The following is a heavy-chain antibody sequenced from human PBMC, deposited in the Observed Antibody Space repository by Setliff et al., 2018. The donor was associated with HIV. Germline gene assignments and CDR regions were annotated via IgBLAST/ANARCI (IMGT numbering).Heavy chain of an antibody. Sequence: ASVKVSCKPSGYTFTTYGLSWVRQAPGQGLEWMGWISTYSDETSSSQKLQGRITMTTDTSTSTAYMELRSLRSDDTAVYYCAREGDSSGYYRHWGQGTMVTVSS. J-gene: IGHJ3*01. V-gene: IGHV1-18*01. CDR3: AREGDSSGYYRH. CDR1: GYTFTTYG. D-gene: IGHD3-22*01. CDR2: ISTYSDET.